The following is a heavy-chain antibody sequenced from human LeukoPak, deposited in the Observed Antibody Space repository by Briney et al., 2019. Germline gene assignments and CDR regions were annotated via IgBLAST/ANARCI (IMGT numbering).Heavy chain of an antibody. D-gene: IGHD3-10*01. J-gene: IGHJ6*02. V-gene: IGHV1-18*01. Sequence: ASVKVFCKASGYTFTSYGISWVRQAPGQGLEWMGWISAYNGNTNYAQKLQGRVTMTTDTSTSTAYMELRSLRSDDTAVYYCARATYYYGSVDVWGQGTTVTVSS. CDR1: GYTFTSYG. CDR3: ARATYYYGSVDV. CDR2: ISAYNGNT.